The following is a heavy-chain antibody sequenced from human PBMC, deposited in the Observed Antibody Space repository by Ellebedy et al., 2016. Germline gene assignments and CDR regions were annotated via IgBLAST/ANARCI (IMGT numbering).Heavy chain of an antibody. CDR1: GYTFTSYA. D-gene: IGHD6-13*01. CDR2: INAGNGNT. V-gene: IGHV1-3*01. J-gene: IGHJ6*02. Sequence: ASVKVSCKASGYTFTSYAMHWVRQAPGQRLEWMGWINAGNGNTEYSQKFQGRVTITRDTSASTAYMELSSLRSEDTAVYYCARGVYSPNYGMDVWGQGTTVTVSS. CDR3: ARGVYSPNYGMDV.